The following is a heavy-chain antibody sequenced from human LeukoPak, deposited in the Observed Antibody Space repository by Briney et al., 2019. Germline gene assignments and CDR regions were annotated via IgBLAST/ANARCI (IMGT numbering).Heavy chain of an antibody. D-gene: IGHD3-22*01. V-gene: IGHV1-2*06. CDR2: INPNSGGT. J-gene: IGHJ4*02. CDR1: GYTFSDYY. Sequence: ASVKVSCKASGYTFSDYYMHWVRQAPGQALEWMGRINPNSGGTNYAQKFQGRVTMTRDTSISTAYMELSRLRSDDTAVYYCSRASNIYDSSGYYYILDYWGQGTLVTVSS. CDR3: SRASNIYDSSGYYYILDY.